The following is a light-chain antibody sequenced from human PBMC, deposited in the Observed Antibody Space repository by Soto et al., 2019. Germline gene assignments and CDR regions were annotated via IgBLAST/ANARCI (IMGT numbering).Light chain of an antibody. CDR3: GADHGRGRKFGDV. J-gene: IGLJ1*01. Sequence: QPVLTQPPSASASLGASVTLTCTLSSGYSTYKVDWYQQRPGKGPRFVMRVGTGGIVGSKGDGIPDRFSVLGSGLNRYLTIKNLQEEDESDCHCGADHGRGRKFGDVFGTGTKLTVL. CDR2: VGTGGIVG. V-gene: IGLV9-49*01. CDR1: SGYSTYK.